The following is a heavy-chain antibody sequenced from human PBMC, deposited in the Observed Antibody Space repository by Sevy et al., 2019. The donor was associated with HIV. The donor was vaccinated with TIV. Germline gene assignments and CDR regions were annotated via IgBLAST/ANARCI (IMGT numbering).Heavy chain of an antibody. CDR1: GFTFNTYS. CDR2: IGTAAGVT. J-gene: IGHJ4*02. Sequence: GGSLRLSCAASGFTFNTYSLIWVRQTPGKGLEWLSFIGTAAGVTYYADSMKGRVTISRDNAKNSLYLQMNSLGDEVTAVYYCARCPGHYSIDYWGQGTLVTVSS. V-gene: IGHV3-48*02. D-gene: IGHD2-21*01. CDR3: ARCPGHYSIDY.